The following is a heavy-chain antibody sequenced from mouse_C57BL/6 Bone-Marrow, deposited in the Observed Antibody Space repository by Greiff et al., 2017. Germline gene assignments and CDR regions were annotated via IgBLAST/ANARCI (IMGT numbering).Heavy chain of an antibody. Sequence: VKLMESGAELAKPGASVKLSCKASGYTFTSYWMHWVKQRPGQGLEWLGSITPSRGYPNYNQKFKDKATLTAAKSSSTAYMQLSSRTYEDSAVYYCASGGFPPVAYWGQGTLVTVSA. CDR1: GYTFTSYW. CDR3: ASGGFPPVAY. CDR2: ITPSRGYP. V-gene: IGHV1-7*01. J-gene: IGHJ3*01. D-gene: IGHD3-1*01.